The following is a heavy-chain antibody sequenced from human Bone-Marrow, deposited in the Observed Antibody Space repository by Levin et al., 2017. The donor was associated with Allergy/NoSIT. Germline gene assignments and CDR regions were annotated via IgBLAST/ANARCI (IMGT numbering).Heavy chain of an antibody. CDR2: ISSSSSTI. CDR3: ARAGRATVIAVAGTFGVSDY. Sequence: GGSLRLSCAASGFTFSSYSMNWVRQAPGKGLEWVSYISSSSSTIYYADSVKGRFTISRDNAKNSLYLQMNSLRAEDTAVYYCARAGRATVIAVAGTFGVSDYWGQGTLVTVSS. CDR1: GFTFSSYS. V-gene: IGHV3-48*04. D-gene: IGHD6-19*01. J-gene: IGHJ4*02.